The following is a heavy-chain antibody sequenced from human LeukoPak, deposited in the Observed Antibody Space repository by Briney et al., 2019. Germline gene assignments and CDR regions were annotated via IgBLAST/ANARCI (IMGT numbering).Heavy chain of an antibody. CDR1: GFTVSSNY. D-gene: IGHD3-9*01. Sequence: GGSLRLSCAASGFTVSSNYMSWVRQAPGKGLEWVSVIYSGGSTYYADSVKGRFTISRDNSKNTLYLQMNSLRAEDTAVYYCARGKLYYDILTGYLGGYYFDYWGQGTLVTVSS. J-gene: IGHJ4*02. CDR3: ARGKLYYDILTGYLGGYYFDY. CDR2: IYSGGST. V-gene: IGHV3-66*01.